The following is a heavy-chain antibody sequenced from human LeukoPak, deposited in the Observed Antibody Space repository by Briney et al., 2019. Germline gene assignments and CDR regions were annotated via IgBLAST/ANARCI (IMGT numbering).Heavy chain of an antibody. D-gene: IGHD3-10*01. CDR3: ARDLGWGSGSYSPDY. CDR1: GYTFITYG. Sequence: ASVKVSCKASGYTFITYGMTWVRQAPGQGLEWMGWISAYSGNTNYARKLQGRVTVTRDTSTSTAYMELRSLRSDDTAVYYCARDLGWGSGSYSPDYWGQGTLVTVSS. V-gene: IGHV1-18*01. CDR2: ISAYSGNT. J-gene: IGHJ4*02.